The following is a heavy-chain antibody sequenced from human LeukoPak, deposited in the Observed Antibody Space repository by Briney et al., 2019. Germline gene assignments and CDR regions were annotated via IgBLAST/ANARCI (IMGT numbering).Heavy chain of an antibody. CDR3: AREGTKTGGHWFDP. D-gene: IGHD3-16*01. Sequence: GGSLRLSCAASGFTFSSYAMSWVRQAPGKGLEWVSAISGSGGSTYYADSVKGRFTISRDNSKNTLYLQMNSLRVEDTAVYYCAREGTKTGGHWFDPWGQGTLVTVSS. V-gene: IGHV3-23*01. CDR1: GFTFSSYA. J-gene: IGHJ5*02. CDR2: ISGSGGST.